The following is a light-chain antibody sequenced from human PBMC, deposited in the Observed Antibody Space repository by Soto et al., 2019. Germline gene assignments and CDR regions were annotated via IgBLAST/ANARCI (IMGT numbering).Light chain of an antibody. CDR2: DAS. CDR3: QQYGASPIT. V-gene: IGKV3D-20*01. Sequence: EIVLTQSPATLSLSPGSRATLSCGASQSISNNYLAWYQQKPGLAPRVVIYDASSRATDIPDRFSGSGSGTDFTLTISKVESEDFAVYYCQQYGASPITFGQGTRLEI. J-gene: IGKJ5*01. CDR1: QSISNNY.